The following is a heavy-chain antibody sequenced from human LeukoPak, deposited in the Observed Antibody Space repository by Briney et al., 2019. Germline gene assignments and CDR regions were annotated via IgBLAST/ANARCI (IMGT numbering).Heavy chain of an antibody. J-gene: IGHJ6*03. CDR1: GYTFTSYG. Sequence: ASVKVSCKASGYTFTSYGISWVRQAPGQGLEWMGWISAYNGNTNYAQKLQGRVTMTTDTSTSTAYMELRSLRSDDTAVYYCARVAAAGPSIYYYYYMDVWGKGTTVTVSS. V-gene: IGHV1-18*01. CDR3: ARVAAAGPSIYYYYYMDV. D-gene: IGHD6-13*01. CDR2: ISAYNGNT.